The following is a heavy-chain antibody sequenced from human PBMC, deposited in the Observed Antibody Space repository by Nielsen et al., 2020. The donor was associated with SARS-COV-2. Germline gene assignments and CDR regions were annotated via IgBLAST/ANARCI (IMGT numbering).Heavy chain of an antibody. D-gene: IGHD1-1*01. J-gene: IGHJ6*03. CDR2: SRNKVNSYNT. Sequence: GGSLRLSCAASALSFSDHCMDWVRQAPGKGLEWVGRSRNKVNSYNTEYAASVKGRFTISRDDSGNSLYLQMNSLKTEDTAVYYCVRGSMASTGRGPLYCYMDVWGKGTTVTVSS. V-gene: IGHV3-72*01. CDR3: VRGSMASTGRGPLYCYMDV. CDR1: ALSFSDHC.